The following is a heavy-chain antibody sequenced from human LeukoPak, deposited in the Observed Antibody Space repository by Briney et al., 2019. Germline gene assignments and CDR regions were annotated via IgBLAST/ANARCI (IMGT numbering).Heavy chain of an antibody. CDR2: TYTSGST. J-gene: IGHJ4*02. V-gene: IGHV4-61*02. CDR1: GVSISSGRYY. CDR3: ASDPKCDFWSGYHFDY. D-gene: IGHD3-3*01. Sequence: SETLSLTFTVSGVSISSGRYYWGWVRPPAGKGLEWIGRTYTSGSTNYNPSLKRRVTISVDTSKDQFSLKLSSVPAADTAVYYCASDPKCDFWSGYHFDYWGQGTLVTVSS.